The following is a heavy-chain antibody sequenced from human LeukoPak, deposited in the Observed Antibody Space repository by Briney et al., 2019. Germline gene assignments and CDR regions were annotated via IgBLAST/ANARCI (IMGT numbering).Heavy chain of an antibody. CDR3: ARHFAYSSSSYFDY. Sequence: PSETLSLTCSVSSGSVSSYYWSWIRQPPGKGLEWIGYVYYTGSTNYNPSLKSRVTMFEDKSKNQFSLRLYSVTVADTAVYYCARHFAYSSSSYFDYWGQGSLVTVSS. J-gene: IGHJ4*02. CDR1: SGSVSSYY. V-gene: IGHV4-59*08. D-gene: IGHD6-6*01. CDR2: VYYTGST.